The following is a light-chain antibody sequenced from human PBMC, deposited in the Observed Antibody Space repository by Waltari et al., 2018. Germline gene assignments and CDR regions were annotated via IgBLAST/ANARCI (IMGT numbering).Light chain of an antibody. J-gene: IGKJ2*01. V-gene: IGKV4-1*01. Sequence: DIVMTQSPDSLAVSLGERATINCKSSQTLLYTSNNRNYLAWFQQKPGQPPKLLIYLASTRESGVPDRFSGSGSGTDFSLTISSLQAADVAVYYCQQYYDTPYTFGQGTKLQIK. CDR2: LAS. CDR3: QQYYDTPYT. CDR1: QTLLYTSNNRNY.